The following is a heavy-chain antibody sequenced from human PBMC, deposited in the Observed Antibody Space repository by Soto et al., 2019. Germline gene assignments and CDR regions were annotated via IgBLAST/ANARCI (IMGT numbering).Heavy chain of an antibody. D-gene: IGHD3-22*01. CDR1: GYTFTSSG. CDR3: WRNDGDDSPNF. J-gene: IGHJ4*02. V-gene: IGHV1-18*04. CDR2: IATHDGSA. Sequence: ASVKFSCKASGYTFTSSGLNWVRRASGQGLEWMGRIATHDGSAVSAQSLQGRLILTRDSFTNTAYMELGGLTSDDTGLYYCWRNDGDDSPNFWGQGTLVTLSA.